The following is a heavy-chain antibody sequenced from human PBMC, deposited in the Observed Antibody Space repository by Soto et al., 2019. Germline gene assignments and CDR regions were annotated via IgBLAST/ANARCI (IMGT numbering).Heavy chain of an antibody. CDR3: ARESEDLTSNFDY. CDR2: IWYDGSNR. CDR1: GFTFTNYG. Sequence: QVQLVESGGGVVQPGRSLRLSCAASGFTFTNYGMHWVRQAPGKGLEWVAVIWYDGSNRFYADSVKGRFTISRDNSQNMLYLQMHSLRPEDTAVYYCARESEDLTSNFDYWGQGTLVTVSS. V-gene: IGHV3-33*01. J-gene: IGHJ4*02.